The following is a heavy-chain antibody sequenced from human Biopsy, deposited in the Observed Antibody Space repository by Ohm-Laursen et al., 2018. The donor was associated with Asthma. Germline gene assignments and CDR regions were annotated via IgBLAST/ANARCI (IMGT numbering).Heavy chain of an antibody. J-gene: IGHJ3*01. CDR2: IKTNRRGA. CDR3: VKDTYEDDYGYYTFDV. Sequence: GSLRLSCTASGFTFRRYGMSWARQAPGKGLEWVSTIKTNRRGADYPDPAKGRFTISRDDSKNTLYLQMSSLRAEDTAVYYCVKDTYEDDYGYYTFDVWGQGTMATVSS. CDR1: GFTFRRYG. D-gene: IGHD3-22*01. V-gene: IGHV3-23*01.